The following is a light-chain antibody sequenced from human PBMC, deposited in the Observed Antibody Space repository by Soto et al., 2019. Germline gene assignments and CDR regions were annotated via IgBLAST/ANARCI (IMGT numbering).Light chain of an antibody. CDR1: QGISHF. Sequence: DIQMTQSPSSLSASVGDRVTITCRASQGISHFLAWYQQKPGKVPKLLIYDASTLQSGVPSRFSGSGSGTDFTLTISSLQPEDVATYYCQKYNSAPRAFGQGTKVEIK. CDR3: QKYNSAPRA. V-gene: IGKV1-27*01. CDR2: DAS. J-gene: IGKJ1*01.